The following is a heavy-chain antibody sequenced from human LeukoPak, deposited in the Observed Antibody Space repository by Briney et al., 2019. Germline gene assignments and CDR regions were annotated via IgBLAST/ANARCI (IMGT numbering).Heavy chain of an antibody. V-gene: IGHV3-9*01. D-gene: IGHD6-13*01. CDR3: AKDMVAAAGTSLDY. CDR1: GFTFDDYA. CDR2: ISWNSGSI. J-gene: IGHJ4*02. Sequence: GRSLRLSCAASGFTFDDYAMHWVRQAPGKGLEWVSGISWNSGSIGYADSVKGRFTISRDNAKNSLYLQMNSLRAEDTALYYCAKDMVAAAGTSLDYWGQGTLVTVSS.